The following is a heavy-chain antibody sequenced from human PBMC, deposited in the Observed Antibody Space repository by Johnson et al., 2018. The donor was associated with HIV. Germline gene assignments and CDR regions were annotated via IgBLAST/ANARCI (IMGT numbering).Heavy chain of an antibody. Sequence: VQLVESGGGLVQPGRSLRLSCAASGFTFDDYAMHWVRQVPGKGLEWVSGISWTSGSIGYADSVKGRFTISRDNAKNSLYLQMNSLRAEDTALYYCAKDILRLAITDAFDIWGQGTMVTVAS. CDR1: GFTFDDYA. CDR2: ISWTSGSI. V-gene: IGHV3-9*01. CDR3: AKDILRLAITDAFDI. D-gene: IGHD3-16*01. J-gene: IGHJ3*02.